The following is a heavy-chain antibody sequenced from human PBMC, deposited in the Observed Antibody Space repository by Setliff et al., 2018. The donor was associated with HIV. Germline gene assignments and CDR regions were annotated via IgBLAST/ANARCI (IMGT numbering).Heavy chain of an antibody. V-gene: IGHV1-2*02. CDR2: ISPDNANT. D-gene: IGHD6-19*01. CDR3: ARSGGSPPYSSGLLILDF. CDR1: GYTFTDYF. J-gene: IGHJ4*02. Sequence: ASVKVSCKSSGYTFTDYFMHWVRQAPGQGLEWMGWISPDNANTRISQKFRGSVTMTRDRSASTAYMELRNLRSDDTAIYYCARSGGSPPYSSGLLILDFWGQGSLVAVSS.